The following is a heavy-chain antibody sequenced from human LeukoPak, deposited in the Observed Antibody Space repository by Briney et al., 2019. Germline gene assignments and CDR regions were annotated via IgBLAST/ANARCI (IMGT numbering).Heavy chain of an antibody. D-gene: IGHD4-11*01. Sequence: GESLKISCQGSGYNFTTYWIGWVRHMPGTGLEWMGIIYPGDSDTRYSPSFQGQVTISADKYISTAYLQWSSLKASDTAMYYCARHEEVTTVTTRMYYYYYMDVWGKGTTVTVSS. CDR2: IYPGDSDT. CDR3: ARHEEVTTVTTRMYYYYYMDV. V-gene: IGHV5-51*01. CDR1: GYNFTTYW. J-gene: IGHJ6*03.